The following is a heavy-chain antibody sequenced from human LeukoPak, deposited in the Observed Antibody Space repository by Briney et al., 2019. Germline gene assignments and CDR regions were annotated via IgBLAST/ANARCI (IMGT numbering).Heavy chain of an antibody. CDR3: VRDGSSWGNFDY. V-gene: IGHV3-48*01. J-gene: IGHJ4*02. D-gene: IGHD7-27*01. CDR1: GFTFSTYA. CDR2: LSSSSSVI. Sequence: GGSLRLSCAASGFTFSTYAMDWVRQAPGKGLEWVSYLSSSSSVIYYADSVKGRFTISRDNAKNSLYLQMNSLRTEDTAVYHCVRDGSSWGNFDYWGQGTLVSVSS.